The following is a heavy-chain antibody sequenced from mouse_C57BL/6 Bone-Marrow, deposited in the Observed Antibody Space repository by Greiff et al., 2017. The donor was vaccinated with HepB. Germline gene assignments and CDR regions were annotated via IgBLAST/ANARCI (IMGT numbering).Heavy chain of an antibody. CDR1: GYTFTSYW. CDR2: IDPSDSYI. Sequence: QVLLQQPGAELVRPGTSVKLSCKASGYTFTSYWMHWVKQRPGQGLEWIGVIDPSDSYINYNQKFKGKATFTVDTSSSTVYMQLSSLTSEDSAVYSCARNRERPYDCVSTRFAYWGQGTLVTVSA. D-gene: IGHD1-1*01. CDR3: ARNRERPYDCVSTRFAY. V-gene: IGHV1-59*01. J-gene: IGHJ3*01.